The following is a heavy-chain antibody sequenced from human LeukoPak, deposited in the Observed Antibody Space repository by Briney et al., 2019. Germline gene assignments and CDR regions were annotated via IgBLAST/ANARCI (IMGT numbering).Heavy chain of an antibody. J-gene: IGHJ4*02. V-gene: IGHV3-23*01. Sequence: GGSLRLSCAASGFTFSNFGMSWVRQAPGKGLEWVSGLNGGTTYYADSVKGRFIISRDNSKNTLYLQMNSLRAEDSAVYYCVNLDWSSSAYWGQGTLVTVSS. D-gene: IGHD3/OR15-3a*01. CDR2: LNGGTT. CDR1: GFTFSNFG. CDR3: VNLDWSSSAY.